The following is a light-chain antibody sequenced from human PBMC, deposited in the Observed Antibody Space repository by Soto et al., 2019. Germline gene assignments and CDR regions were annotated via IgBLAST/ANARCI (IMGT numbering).Light chain of an antibody. Sequence: EIVLTQSPGTLSLSPGERATLSCRASQSVSSSYLAWYQQKPGQAPRLLISGASTRATGIPDRFSGSGSGTEFTLTISSLQSEDFAVYYCQQYNNWPALTFGGGTKVEIK. V-gene: IGKV3-15*01. CDR3: QQYNNWPALT. J-gene: IGKJ4*01. CDR2: GAS. CDR1: QSVSSSY.